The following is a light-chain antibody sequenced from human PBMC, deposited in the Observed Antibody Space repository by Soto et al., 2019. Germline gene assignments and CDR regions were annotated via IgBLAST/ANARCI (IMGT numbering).Light chain of an antibody. CDR3: QQYNNWHRTT. Sequence: EILMTQSPATLSVSPGERATLSCRASQSVSSNLAWYQQKPGQAPRLIMYGASTRATGIPARFSGSGSGTEFTLTISSLQSEDFAFYYCQQYNNWHRTTFGQGTRLEIK. V-gene: IGKV3-15*01. J-gene: IGKJ5*01. CDR2: GAS. CDR1: QSVSSN.